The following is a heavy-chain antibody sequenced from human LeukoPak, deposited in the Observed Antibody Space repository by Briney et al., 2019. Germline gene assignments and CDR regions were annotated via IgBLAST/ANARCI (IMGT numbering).Heavy chain of an antibody. J-gene: IGHJ3*01. CDR1: GYTFTDYY. CDR2: INLNSGDT. D-gene: IGHD6-13*01. V-gene: IGHV1-2*02. CDR3: ARDSIEAPGLVFDF. Sequence: GASVKVSCKASGYTFTDYYVHWMRQAPGQGLEWMGWINLNSGDTRYAQRFQGRLTVTRDMSISTAYMDLNGLRSDDTAVYYCARDSIEAPGLVFDFWGQGTMVTISS.